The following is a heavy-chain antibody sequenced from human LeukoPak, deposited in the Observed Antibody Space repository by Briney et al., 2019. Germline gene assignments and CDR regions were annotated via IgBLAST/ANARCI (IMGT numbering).Heavy chain of an antibody. J-gene: IGHJ4*02. Sequence: SETLSLTCTVSGGSISSSSYYWGWIRQPPGKGLEWIGSIYYSGSTYYNPSLKSRVTISVDTSKNQFSLKLSSVTAADTAVYYCARSMGIAVAGLDYWGQRTLVTVSS. V-gene: IGHV4-39*01. CDR1: GGSISSSSYY. D-gene: IGHD6-19*01. CDR3: ARSMGIAVAGLDY. CDR2: IYYSGST.